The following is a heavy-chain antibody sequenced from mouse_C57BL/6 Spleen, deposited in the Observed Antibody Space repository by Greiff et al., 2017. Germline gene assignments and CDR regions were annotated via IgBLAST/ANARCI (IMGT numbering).Heavy chain of an antibody. CDR1: GYTFTEYT. Sequence: QVQLQQSGAELVKPGASVKLSCKASGYTFTEYTIHWVKQRSGQGLEWIGWFYPGSGSIKYNEKFKDKATLTADKSSSTVYMELSRLTSEDSAVYFCARHEADYGSSYVWYFDVWGTGTTVTVSS. J-gene: IGHJ1*03. CDR3: ARHEADYGSSYVWYFDV. CDR2: FYPGSGSI. V-gene: IGHV1-62-2*01. D-gene: IGHD1-1*01.